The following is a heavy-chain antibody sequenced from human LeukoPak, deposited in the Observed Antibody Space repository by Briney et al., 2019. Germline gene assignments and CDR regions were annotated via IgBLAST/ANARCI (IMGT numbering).Heavy chain of an antibody. CDR1: GGSISGYY. V-gene: IGHV4-34*01. CDR2: INHSGST. Sequence: SETLSLTCTVSGGSISGYYWSWIRQPPGKGLEWIGEINHSGSTNYNPSLKSRVTISVDTSKNQFSLKLSSVTAADTAVYYCARLYYDFWSGYYSYFDYWGQGTLVTVSS. J-gene: IGHJ4*02. D-gene: IGHD3-3*01. CDR3: ARLYYDFWSGYYSYFDY.